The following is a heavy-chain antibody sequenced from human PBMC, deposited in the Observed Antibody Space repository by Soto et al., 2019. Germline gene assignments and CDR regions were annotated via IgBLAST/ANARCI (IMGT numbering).Heavy chain of an antibody. CDR2: TYYRSKWYN. V-gene: IGHV6-1*01. J-gene: IGHJ6*02. CDR1: GDSVPSHSAA. CDR3: ARDVFEIGFCSSTSCPVSGMDV. Sequence: SQTLSLTCAISGDSVPSHSAAWNWIRQSPSRGLEWLGRTYYRSKWYNDYAVSVKSRITINPDTSKNQLSLQLNSVTPEDTAVYYCARDVFEIGFCSSTSCPVSGMDVWGQGTTVTVS. D-gene: IGHD2-2*01.